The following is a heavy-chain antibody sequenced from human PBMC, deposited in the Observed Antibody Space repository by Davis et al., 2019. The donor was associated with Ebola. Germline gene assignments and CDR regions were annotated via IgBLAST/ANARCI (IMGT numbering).Heavy chain of an antibody. J-gene: IGHJ4*02. CDR3: ARDNSYYDSSGYCDY. CDR2: ISSSGSTI. Sequence: PGGSLRLSCAASGFTFSSYSMNWVRQAPGKGLEWVSSISSSGSTIYYADSVKGRFTISRDNAKNSLYLQMNSLRAEDTAVYYCARDNSYYDSSGYCDYWGQGTLVTVSS. CDR1: GFTFSSYS. V-gene: IGHV3-21*04. D-gene: IGHD3-22*01.